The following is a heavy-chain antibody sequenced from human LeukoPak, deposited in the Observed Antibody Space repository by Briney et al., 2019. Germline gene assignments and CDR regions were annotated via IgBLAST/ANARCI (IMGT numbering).Heavy chain of an antibody. D-gene: IGHD3-10*01. CDR3: ARDWAGELSY. CDR1: GFTFSSYA. CDR2: ISYDGSNK. V-gene: IGHV3-30*03. J-gene: IGHJ4*02. Sequence: GGSLRLSCAASGFTFSSYAMSWVRQAPGKGLEWVAVISYDGSNKYYADSVKGRFTISRDNSKNTLYLQMNSLRAEDTAVYYCARDWAGELSYWGQGTLVTVSS.